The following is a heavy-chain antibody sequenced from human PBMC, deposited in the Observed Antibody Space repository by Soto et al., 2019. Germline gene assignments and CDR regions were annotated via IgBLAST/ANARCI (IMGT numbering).Heavy chain of an antibody. D-gene: IGHD3-9*01. V-gene: IGHV3-30*18. CDR2: ISYDGSNK. CDR3: AKDLTIQAPGVPKYFQH. Sequence: GGSLRLSCAASGFTFSSYGMHWVRQAPGKGLEWVAVISYDGSNKYYADSVKGRFTISRDNSKNTLYLQMNSLRAEDTAVYYCAKDLTIQAPGVPKYFQHWGQGTLVTVSS. J-gene: IGHJ1*01. CDR1: GFTFSSYG.